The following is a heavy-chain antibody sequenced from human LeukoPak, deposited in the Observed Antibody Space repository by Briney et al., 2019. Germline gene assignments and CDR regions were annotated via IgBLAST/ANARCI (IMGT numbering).Heavy chain of an antibody. CDR1: GFTFSSYD. J-gene: IGHJ3*02. CDR3: ARVGFRVRVTNAFDI. CDR2: IGTAGDT. Sequence: GGSLRLSCAASGFTFSSYDMHWVRQVTGKGLEWVSAIGTAGDTYYRDSVKGRFTISRDNAKNSLYLQMNSLRAEDTAVYYCARVGFRVRVTNAFDIWGQGTMVTVSS. V-gene: IGHV3-13*01. D-gene: IGHD3-10*01.